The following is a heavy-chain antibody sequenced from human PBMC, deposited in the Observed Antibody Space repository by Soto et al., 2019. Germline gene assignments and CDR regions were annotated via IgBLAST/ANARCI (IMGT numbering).Heavy chain of an antibody. CDR3: ARQGHGSSSDFDY. D-gene: IGHD6-6*01. V-gene: IGHV5-51*01. Sequence: GESLKISCKGPGYSFNDNWIAWVRQKPGRGLEWMGVIDPDDSDTRYSPSFQGQVTFSADKSISTAFMHWRSLEASDTAIYFCARQGHGSSSDFDYWGLGXLVTVSS. J-gene: IGHJ4*02. CDR2: IDPDDSDT. CDR1: GYSFNDNW.